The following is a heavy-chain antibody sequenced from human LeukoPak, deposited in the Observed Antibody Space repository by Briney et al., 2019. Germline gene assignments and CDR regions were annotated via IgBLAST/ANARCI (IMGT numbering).Heavy chain of an antibody. CDR3: ATDHRNLDAFDI. J-gene: IGHJ3*02. CDR2: ITSTSSYI. Sequence: GGSLRLSCAASGFTFSSYNMNWVRQAPGKGPEWVSSITSTSSYIYYADSVKGRFTISRDNAKNSLYLQMDSLRVEDTAAYYCATDHRNLDAFDIWGQGTMVTVSS. V-gene: IGHV3-21*06. D-gene: IGHD1-14*01. CDR1: GFTFSSYN.